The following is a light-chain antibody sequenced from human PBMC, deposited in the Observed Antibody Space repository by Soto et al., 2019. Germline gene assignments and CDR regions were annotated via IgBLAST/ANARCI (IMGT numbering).Light chain of an antibody. V-gene: IGKV3-20*01. Sequence: EIVLTQSPGTLSLSPGERATLSCRASQSVYNNYLAWYQQKPGQTPRLLVNGASNRATGIPDRFSGGGSGTDFTLPIRSLEPEDFAVYYCQQYGLPPHSFGQGTRVEIK. J-gene: IGKJ2*01. CDR3: QQYGLPPHS. CDR2: GAS. CDR1: QSVYNNY.